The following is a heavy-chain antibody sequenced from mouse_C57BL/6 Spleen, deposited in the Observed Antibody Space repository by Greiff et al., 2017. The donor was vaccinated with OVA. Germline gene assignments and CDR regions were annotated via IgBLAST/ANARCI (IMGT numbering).Heavy chain of an antibody. D-gene: IGHD1-1*01. J-gene: IGHJ2*01. CDR3: ARGAVVAHFDY. Sequence: VLLVESGAELVKPGASVKISCKASGYAFSSYWMNWVKQRPGKGLEWIGQIYPGDGDTNYNGKFKGKATLTADKSSSTAYMQLSSLTSEDSAVYFCARGAVVAHFDYWGQGTTLTVSS. CDR1: GYAFSSYW. CDR2: IYPGDGDT. V-gene: IGHV1-80*01.